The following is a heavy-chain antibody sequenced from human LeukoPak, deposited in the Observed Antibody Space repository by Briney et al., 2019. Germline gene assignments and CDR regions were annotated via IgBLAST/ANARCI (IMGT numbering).Heavy chain of an antibody. V-gene: IGHV1-69*13. CDR3: ASRDGSGTYRDY. CDR1: GGTFSSYA. J-gene: IGHJ4*02. CDR2: IIPIFGTA. D-gene: IGHD3-10*01. Sequence: ASVKVSCKASGGTFSSYAISWVRQAPGQGLEWMGGIIPIFGTANYAQKFQGRVTITADESTSTAYMELSSLRSEDTAVYYCASRDGSGTYRDYWGQGTLVTVS.